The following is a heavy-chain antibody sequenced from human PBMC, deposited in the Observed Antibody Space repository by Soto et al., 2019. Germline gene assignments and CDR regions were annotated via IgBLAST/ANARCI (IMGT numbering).Heavy chain of an antibody. J-gene: IGHJ6*02. CDR2: INYSGST. CDR3: ARGVVYRDVGLAYGMDV. D-gene: IGHD3-22*01. V-gene: IGHV4-34*01. Sequence: PSETLSLTCAVYGESFSNHYWTWIRQSPGKGLEWVGEINYSGSTRYNWSLGSRVTISVDTSKNQFSLMVTSATAEDTAVYYCARGVVYRDVGLAYGMDVWGQGTTVTVSS. CDR1: GESFSNHY.